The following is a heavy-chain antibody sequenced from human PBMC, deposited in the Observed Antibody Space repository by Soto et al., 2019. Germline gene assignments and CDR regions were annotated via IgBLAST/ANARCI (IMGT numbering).Heavy chain of an antibody. Sequence: PSETLSLTSAVSGGSSSSGGYSWSWVRQPPGKGLEWIGYIYHSGSTYYNPSLKSRVTISVDRSKNQFSLKLSSVTAADTAVYYCARVPDYWGQGTLVTVSS. CDR3: ARVPDY. D-gene: IGHD2-2*01. CDR1: GGSSSSGGYS. V-gene: IGHV4-30-2*01. J-gene: IGHJ4*02. CDR2: IYHSGST.